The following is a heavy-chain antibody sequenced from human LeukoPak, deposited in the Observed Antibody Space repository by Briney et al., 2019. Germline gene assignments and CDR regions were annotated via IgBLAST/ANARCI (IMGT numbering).Heavy chain of an antibody. Sequence: GGSLRLSCAASGFTFSSYAMHWVRQAPGKGLEWVAVISYDGSNKYYADSVKGRFTISRDNSKNTLYLQMNSLRAGDTAVYYCARGDLLVVPAANFDYWGQGTLVTVSS. D-gene: IGHD2-2*01. J-gene: IGHJ4*02. V-gene: IGHV3-30-3*01. CDR2: ISYDGSNK. CDR1: GFTFSSYA. CDR3: ARGDLLVVPAANFDY.